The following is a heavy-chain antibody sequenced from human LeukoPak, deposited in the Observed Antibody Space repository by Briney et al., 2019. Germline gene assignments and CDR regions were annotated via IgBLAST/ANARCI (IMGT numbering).Heavy chain of an antibody. CDR3: ARHGHCTNGVCYSNYYYYMDV. V-gene: IGHV5-51*01. D-gene: IGHD2-8*01. J-gene: IGHJ6*03. CDR1: GYSFTSYW. CDR2: IYPDDSDT. Sequence: GESLKISCKGSGYSFTSYWIGWVRQMPGKGLEWMGTIYPDDSDTRYSPSFEGQVIISADKSISTAYLQWSSLKASDTATYYCARHGHCTNGVCYSNYYYYMDVWGKGTTVTVSS.